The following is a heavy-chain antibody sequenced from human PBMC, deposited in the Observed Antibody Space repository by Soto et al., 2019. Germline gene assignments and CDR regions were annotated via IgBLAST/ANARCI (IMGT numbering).Heavy chain of an antibody. Sequence: PGESLKISCKGSGYSFTNYWIGWVRQMPGKGLEWMGIIYPGDSDTRYSPSFQGQVTLSVDKSISTAYLHWSSLKASDTATYYCAASIFYYGMDVWGQGTTVTVSS. J-gene: IGHJ6*02. V-gene: IGHV5-51*01. CDR1: GYSFTNYW. CDR2: IYPGDSDT. CDR3: AASIFYYGMDV.